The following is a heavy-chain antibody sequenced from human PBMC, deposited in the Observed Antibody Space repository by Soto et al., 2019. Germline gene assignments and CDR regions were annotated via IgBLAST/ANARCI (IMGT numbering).Heavy chain of an antibody. D-gene: IGHD1-26*01. V-gene: IGHV1-18*01. Sequence: QVQLVQSGAEVKKPGASVKVSCKASGYTFTSYCISWARQAPGQGIEWRGWIIANNGNTNYAQKLQGRVTMTTDTSTSTAYIELRSLRSDDTAVYYCARDRGSYALDYWGQGTLVTVSS. CDR3: ARDRGSYALDY. CDR1: GYTFTSYC. CDR2: IIANNGNT. J-gene: IGHJ4*02.